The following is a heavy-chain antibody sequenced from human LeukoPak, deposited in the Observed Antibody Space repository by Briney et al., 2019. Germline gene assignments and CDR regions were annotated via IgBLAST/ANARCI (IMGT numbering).Heavy chain of an antibody. V-gene: IGHV3-30*18. D-gene: IGHD2-2*01. CDR1: GCTFSSYG. CDR2: ISYDGSNK. J-gene: IGHJ4*02. CDR3: AKDDVGYCSSTSCRAYFGY. Sequence: GRPLRLSCAASGCTFSSYGMHWVRQAPGKGLEWVAVISYDGSNKYYADSVKGRCTISRDNSKNTLYLQMNSLRAEDTAVYYCAKDDVGYCSSTSCRAYFGYWGQGTQVTVSS.